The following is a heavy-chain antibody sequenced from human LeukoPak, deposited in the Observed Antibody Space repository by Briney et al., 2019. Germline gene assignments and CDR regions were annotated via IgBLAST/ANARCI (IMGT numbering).Heavy chain of an antibody. J-gene: IGHJ3*02. V-gene: IGHV3-23*01. Sequence: GGSLRLSCAASGFTFSSYAMSWVRQAPGKGLEWVSAISGSGGSTFYADSVKGRFTISRDNSKNTLYLQMNSLRAEDTAVYYCAKDRNNWNPSLFDAFDIWGQGTMVTVSS. CDR3: AKDRNNWNPSLFDAFDI. D-gene: IGHD1-20*01. CDR2: ISGSGGST. CDR1: GFTFSSYA.